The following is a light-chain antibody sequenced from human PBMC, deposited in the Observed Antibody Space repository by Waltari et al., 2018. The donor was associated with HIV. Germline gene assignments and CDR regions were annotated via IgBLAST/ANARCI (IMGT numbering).Light chain of an antibody. CDR2: KDS. Sequence: SYELTQPSSVSVSPGQTARITCSGDVLAKTYARWFQQKPGQAPVLVIYKDSERPSGIPERFSGSSSGTTVTLTISGAQVEDEADYYCYSAADNNWVFGGGTKLTVL. J-gene: IGLJ3*02. V-gene: IGLV3-27*01. CDR3: YSAADNNWV. CDR1: VLAKTY.